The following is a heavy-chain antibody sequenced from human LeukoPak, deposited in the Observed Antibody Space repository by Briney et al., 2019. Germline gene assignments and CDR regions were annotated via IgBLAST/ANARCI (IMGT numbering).Heavy chain of an antibody. D-gene: IGHD2-2*01. J-gene: IGHJ3*02. CDR3: ARSKVVPAPGAFDI. V-gene: IGHV4-59*08. CDR2: IYYSGST. CDR1: GGSISSYY. Sequence: SETLSLTCTVSGGSISSYYWSWIRQPPGKGLEWIGYIYYSGSTNYNPSLKSRVTISVDTSKNQFSLKLSSVTAADTAVYYCARSKVVPAPGAFDIWGQGTMVTVSS.